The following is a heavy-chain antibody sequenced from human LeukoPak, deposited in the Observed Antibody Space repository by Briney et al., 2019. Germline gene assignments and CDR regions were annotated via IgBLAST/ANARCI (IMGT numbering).Heavy chain of an antibody. CDR1: GGSISSYY. D-gene: IGHD3-10*01. V-gene: IGHV4-4*07. Sequence: SETLSLTCSVSGGSISSYYWSWIRQPAGKGLEWIGRIYASGSTNYNPSLKSRVTMSVDTSKNEFSLKLGAVTAADTAVYFCASGHYGFFDYWGQGTLVTVSS. CDR2: IYASGST. J-gene: IGHJ4*02. CDR3: ASGHYGFFDY.